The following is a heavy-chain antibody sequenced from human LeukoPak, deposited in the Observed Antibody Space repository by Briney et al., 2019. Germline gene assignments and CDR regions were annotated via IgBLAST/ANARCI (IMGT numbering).Heavy chain of an antibody. CDR3: TRGPLAVAGSPLFY. CDR2: IIPILGIA. Sequence: SVKVSCKASGGTFSSYAISWVRQAPGQGLEWMGRIIPILGIANYAQKFQGRVTITADKSTSTAYMELSSLRSEDTAVYYCTRGPLAVAGSPLFYWGQGTLVTVSS. J-gene: IGHJ4*02. V-gene: IGHV1-69*04. D-gene: IGHD6-13*01. CDR1: GGTFSSYA.